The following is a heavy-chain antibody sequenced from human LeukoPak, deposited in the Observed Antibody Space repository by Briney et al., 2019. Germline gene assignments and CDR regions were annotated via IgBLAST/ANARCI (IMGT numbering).Heavy chain of an antibody. J-gene: IGHJ5*02. CDR3: ARGGLGYCSSTSCFNWFDP. CDR2: TNHSGST. V-gene: IGHV4-34*01. CDR1: GGSFSGYY. D-gene: IGHD2-2*01. Sequence: PSETLSLTCAVYGGSFSGYYWSWIRQPPGKGLEWIGETNHSGSTNYNPSLKSRVTISVDTSKNQFSLKLSSVTAADTAVYYCARGGLGYCSSTSCFNWFDPWGQGTLVTVSS.